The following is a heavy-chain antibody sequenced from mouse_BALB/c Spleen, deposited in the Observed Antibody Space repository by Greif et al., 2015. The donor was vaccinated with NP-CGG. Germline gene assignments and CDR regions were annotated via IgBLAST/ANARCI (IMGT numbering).Heavy chain of an antibody. D-gene: IGHD2-4*01. V-gene: IGHV14-3*02. Sequence: EVQLQQSGAELVKPGASVKLSCTASGFNIKDTYMHWVKQRPEQGLEWIGRIDPANGNTKYDPKFQGKATITADTSSNTAYLQLSSLTSEDTAVYYCASTYDYDGAMDYWGQGTSVTVSS. CDR3: ASTYDYDGAMDY. CDR1: GFNIKDTY. J-gene: IGHJ4*01. CDR2: IDPANGNT.